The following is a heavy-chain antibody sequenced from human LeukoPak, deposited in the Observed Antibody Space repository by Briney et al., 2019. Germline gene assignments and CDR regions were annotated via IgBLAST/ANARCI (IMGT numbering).Heavy chain of an antibody. CDR1: GYSFTNYG. CDR2: ISAKNGNA. CDR3: ARDLNGGLIGY. J-gene: IGHJ4*02. V-gene: IGHV1-18*01. D-gene: IGHD2-8*01. Sequence: ASVKVSCKASGYSFTNYGVAWVRQAPGQGPEWMGWISAKNGNANYAQQFQGRVTMTIETSTNTAYMELWSLRSDDTAVYYCARDLNGGLIGYWGQGTLVTVSS.